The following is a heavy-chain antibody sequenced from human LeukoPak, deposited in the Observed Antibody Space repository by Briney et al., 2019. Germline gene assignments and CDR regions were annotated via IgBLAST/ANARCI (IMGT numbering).Heavy chain of an antibody. J-gene: IGHJ4*02. CDR2: IRYDGSSK. CDR3: ARHVVAVGFDY. D-gene: IGHD3-22*01. V-gene: IGHV3-30*02. CDR1: RFTFNSYG. Sequence: GGSLRLSCAASRFTFNSYGMHWVRQAPGKGLEWVAFIRYDGSSKYYADSVKGRFTISGDNSKNTLYLQLNSLRADDTAVYYCARHVVAVGFDYWGQGTLVTVSS.